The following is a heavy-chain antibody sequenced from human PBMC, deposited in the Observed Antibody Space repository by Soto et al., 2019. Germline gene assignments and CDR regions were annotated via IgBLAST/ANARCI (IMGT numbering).Heavy chain of an antibody. CDR3: ARGRVASRTFDY. D-gene: IGHD3-3*01. V-gene: IGHV5-51*01. J-gene: IGHJ4*02. CDR2: IYPSDSDT. Sequence: GESLKISCKASDYSFTSYWIAWVRQMPGQGLELMGIIYPSDSDTRYSPSFRGQVSISADKSITTAYLQWTSLRSSDTAIYYCARGRVASRTFDYWGQGTLVTVSS. CDR1: DYSFTSYW.